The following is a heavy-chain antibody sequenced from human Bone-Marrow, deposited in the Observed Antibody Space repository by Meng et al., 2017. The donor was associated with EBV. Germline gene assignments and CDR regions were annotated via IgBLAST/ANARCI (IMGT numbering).Heavy chain of an antibody. Sequence: EVQLVDSGGGLVKLGGSLRLSCVAAGFTFSAYNMNWVAQAPGKGLEWVSSISSSSIYMYYADSLKGRFTISRDNAKNSLYLQMDDVRVDDTAVYYCARDLEKVWGQGTLVTVSS. J-gene: IGHJ4*02. D-gene: IGHD1-1*01. V-gene: IGHV3-21*01. CDR2: ISSSSIYM. CDR1: GFTFSAYN. CDR3: ARDLEKV.